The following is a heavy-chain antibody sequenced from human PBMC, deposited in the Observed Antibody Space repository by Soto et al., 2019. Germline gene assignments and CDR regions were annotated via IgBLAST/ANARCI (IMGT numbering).Heavy chain of an antibody. V-gene: IGHV1-18*01. J-gene: IGHJ6*02. CDR2: ISAYNGNT. D-gene: IGHD3-10*01. CDR1: GYTFTSYG. Sequence: ASVKVSCKASGYTFTSYGISWVRQAPGQGLEWMGWISAYNGNTNYAQKLQGRVTMTTDTSTSTAYMELRSLRSDDTAVYYCARDLTGFRDYYYYAMDVWGQGTTVTVSS. CDR3: ARDLTGFRDYYYYAMDV.